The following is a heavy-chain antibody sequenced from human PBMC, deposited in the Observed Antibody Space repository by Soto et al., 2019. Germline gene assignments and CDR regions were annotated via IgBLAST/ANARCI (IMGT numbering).Heavy chain of an antibody. D-gene: IGHD7-27*01. J-gene: IGHJ4*02. CDR2: ISYDGSNK. Sequence: QVQLVESGGGVVQPGRSLRLSCAASGFTFSSYAMHWVRQAPGKGLEWVAVISYDGSNKYYADSVKGRFTISRDNSKNRGYLQVTGLRAEEAAVYYWSRKDGDGHFDYWGQGTLVTVSS. CDR1: GFTFSSYA. V-gene: IGHV3-30-3*01. CDR3: SRKDGDGHFDY.